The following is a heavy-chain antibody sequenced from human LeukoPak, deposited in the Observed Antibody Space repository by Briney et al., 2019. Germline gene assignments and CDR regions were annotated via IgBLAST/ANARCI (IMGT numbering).Heavy chain of an antibody. V-gene: IGHV3-7*03. CDR1: GFTFSSYW. CDR3: ARGGSYLSAFDI. J-gene: IGHJ3*02. D-gene: IGHD1-26*01. Sequence: WGSLRLSCAASGFTFSSYWMSWVRQAPGKGLECVANIKQDGSEKYYVDSVKGRFTISRDNSKNTLYLQMNSLRAEDTAVYYCARGGSYLSAFDIWGQGTMVTVSS. CDR2: IKQDGSEK.